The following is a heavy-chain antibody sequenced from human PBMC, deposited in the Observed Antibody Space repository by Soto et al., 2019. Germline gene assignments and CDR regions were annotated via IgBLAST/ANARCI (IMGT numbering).Heavy chain of an antibody. V-gene: IGHV1-18*01. Sequence: ASVKVSCKASGYTFTSYGISWVRQAPGQGLEWMGWISPYIGNANYAQKLQGRVTITTDKSTSTAYMELSSLRSEDTAVYYCAREGNCSSTRCYEKFDYWGQGTLVTVSS. J-gene: IGHJ4*02. D-gene: IGHD2-2*01. CDR1: GYTFTSYG. CDR2: ISPYIGNA. CDR3: AREGNCSSTRCYEKFDY.